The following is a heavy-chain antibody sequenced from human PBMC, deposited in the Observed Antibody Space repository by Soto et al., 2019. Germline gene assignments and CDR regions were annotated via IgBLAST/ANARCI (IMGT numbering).Heavy chain of an antibody. J-gene: IGHJ4*02. V-gene: IGHV3-30*04. CDR1: GFTFSSYA. Sequence: GGSLRLSCAASGFTFSSYAMHWVRQAPGKGLEWVAVISYDGSNKYYADSVKGRFTISRDNSKNTLYLQMNSLRAEDTAVYYCARVEIHYYDSSGYYDYWGQGTLVTVSS. CDR3: ARVEIHYYDSSGYYDY. CDR2: ISYDGSNK. D-gene: IGHD3-22*01.